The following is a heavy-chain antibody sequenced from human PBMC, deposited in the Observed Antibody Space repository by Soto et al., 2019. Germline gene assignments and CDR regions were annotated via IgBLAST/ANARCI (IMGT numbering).Heavy chain of an antibody. CDR3: ARDRCSGGSCYRTYAFDI. J-gene: IGHJ3*02. CDR2: ISSGSTYI. V-gene: IGHV3-21*06. CDR1: GFILSNYT. D-gene: IGHD2-15*01. Sequence: ESGGGLVKPGGSLRLSCAASGFILSNYTMNWVRQAPGKGLEWVSSISSGSTYIYYADSVKGRFTISRDNAKNSLYLQMNSLRVEDTAVYYCARDRCSGGSCYRTYAFDIWGQGTLVTVSS.